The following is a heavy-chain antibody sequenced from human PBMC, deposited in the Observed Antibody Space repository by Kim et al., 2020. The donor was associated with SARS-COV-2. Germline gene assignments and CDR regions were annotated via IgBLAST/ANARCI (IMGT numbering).Heavy chain of an antibody. J-gene: IGHJ3*02. CDR2: IYYSGST. V-gene: IGHV4-39*01. Sequence: SETLSLTCTVSGGSISSSSYYWGWIRQPPGKGLEWIGSIYYSGSTYYNPSLKSRVTISVDTSKNQFSLKLSSVTAADTAVYYCAHDYYDSSGYYGGAFDIWGQGTMVTVSS. CDR1: GGSISSSSYY. D-gene: IGHD3-22*01. CDR3: AHDYYDSSGYYGGAFDI.